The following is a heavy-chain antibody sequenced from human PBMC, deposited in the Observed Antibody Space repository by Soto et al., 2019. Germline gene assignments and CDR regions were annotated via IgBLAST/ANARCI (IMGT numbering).Heavy chain of an antibody. V-gene: IGHV1-69*01. CDR3: AGDGGRQSGGIDN. D-gene: IGHD1-26*01. CDR1: GGTFSSYS. J-gene: IGHJ4*01. CDR2: LIPIYGTA. Sequence: QVQMVQSGAEVKKPGSSVKVSCKASGGTFSSYSINWVLQAPGQGLEWMGVLIPIYGTANSAQKVQGRLTTTADASTSTASMELSSLTSEDTAVYYCAGDGGRQSGGIDNWGHGALVTVSS.